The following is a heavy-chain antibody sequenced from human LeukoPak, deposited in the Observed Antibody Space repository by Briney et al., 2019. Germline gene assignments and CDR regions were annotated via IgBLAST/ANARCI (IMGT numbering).Heavy chain of an antibody. D-gene: IGHD3-9*01. Sequence: GGSLRLSCAASGFTFSDYGIHWVRQAPGKGLEWVAVISKDGNNKDYADSLKGRFTISRDNSNGTVYLQMNSLGADDTAVYYCAEDYHLAGYYGPFHYWGQGTLATVSS. J-gene: IGHJ4*02. V-gene: IGHV3-30*18. CDR2: ISKDGNNK. CDR1: GFTFSDYG. CDR3: AEDYHLAGYYGPFHY.